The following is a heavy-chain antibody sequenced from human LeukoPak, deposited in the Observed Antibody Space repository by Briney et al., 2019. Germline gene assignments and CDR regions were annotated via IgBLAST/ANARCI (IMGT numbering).Heavy chain of an antibody. Sequence: PSETLSLTCNVSGGSIRGYYWSWIRQPPGKGLEWIGYIYYSGSTNYNPSLKSRVTISVDTSKNQFSLKLSSVTAADTAVYYCARGAVVTAIDYYYYYMDVWGKGTTVTISS. J-gene: IGHJ6*03. CDR2: IYYSGST. D-gene: IGHD2-21*02. CDR3: ARGAVVTAIDYYYYYMDV. CDR1: GGSIRGYY. V-gene: IGHV4-59*01.